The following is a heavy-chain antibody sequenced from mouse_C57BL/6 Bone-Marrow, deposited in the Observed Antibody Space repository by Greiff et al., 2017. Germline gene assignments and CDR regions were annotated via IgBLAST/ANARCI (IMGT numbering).Heavy chain of an antibody. Sequence: VQLQQSGAELVRPGSSVKMSCKTSGYTFTSYGINWVKQRPGQGLEWIGYIYIGNGYTEYNEKFKGKATLTSDTSSSTAYMQLSSLTSEDSAIXFCASHYYGSSRWYFDVWGTGTTVTVSS. D-gene: IGHD1-1*01. CDR2: IYIGNGYT. V-gene: IGHV1-58*01. CDR1: GYTFTSYG. J-gene: IGHJ1*03. CDR3: ASHYYGSSRWYFDV.